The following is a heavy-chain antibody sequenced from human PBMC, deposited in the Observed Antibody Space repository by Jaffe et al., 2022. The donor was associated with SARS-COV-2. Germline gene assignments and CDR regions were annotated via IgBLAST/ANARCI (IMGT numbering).Heavy chain of an antibody. V-gene: IGHV3-49*05. Sequence: EVQLVESGGGLVKPGRSLRLSCTASGFTFGDYAMSWFRQAPGKGLEWVGFIRSKAYGGTIEYAASVRGRFTISRDDSKSIAYLQMNSLKTEDTAVYYCTRLWSAAGNEDWFDPWGQGTLVTVSS. J-gene: IGHJ5*02. CDR1: GFTFGDYA. CDR3: TRLWSAAGNEDWFDP. CDR2: IRSKAYGGTI. D-gene: IGHD6-13*01.